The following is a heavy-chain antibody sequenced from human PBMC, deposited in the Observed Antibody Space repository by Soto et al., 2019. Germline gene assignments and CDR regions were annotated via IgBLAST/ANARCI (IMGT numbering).Heavy chain of an antibody. CDR2: ISGRGSTT. CDR3: GKLGGYYFDSSGYYRFFDF. V-gene: IGHV3-23*01. D-gene: IGHD3-22*01. CDR1: GFTFSNYA. Sequence: GGSLRLSCAGSGFTFSNYAMTWVRQAPGKGLEWVSVISGRGSTTVYANSVKGRFTISRDNSENRLYLQMNSLRAEDTALYYCGKLGGYYFDSSGYYRFFDFWGQGTLVTVSS. J-gene: IGHJ4*02.